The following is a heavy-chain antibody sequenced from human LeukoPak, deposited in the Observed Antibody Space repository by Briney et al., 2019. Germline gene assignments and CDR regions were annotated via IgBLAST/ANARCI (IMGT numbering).Heavy chain of an antibody. CDR2: ISWNSGSI. Sequence: GGSLRLSCAASGFTFDDYAMHWVRLAPGKGLEWVSGISWNSGSIGYADSVKGRFTISRDNAKNSLYLQMNSLRAEDTALYYCAKSYSGSYYHFDYWGQGTLVTVSS. D-gene: IGHD1-26*01. V-gene: IGHV3-9*01. CDR1: GFTFDDYA. CDR3: AKSYSGSYYHFDY. J-gene: IGHJ4*02.